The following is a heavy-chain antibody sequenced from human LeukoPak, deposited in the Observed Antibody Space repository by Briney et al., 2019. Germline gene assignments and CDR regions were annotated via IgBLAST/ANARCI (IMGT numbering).Heavy chain of an antibody. D-gene: IGHD6-13*01. J-gene: IGHJ6*03. CDR3: ARTHSSSYNYYSYMDV. V-gene: IGHV4-39*07. CDR1: GGSISSSPYY. CDR2: IYHSGST. Sequence: SETLSLTCTVSGGSISSSPYYWGWIRQPPGKGLEWIGSIYHSGSTYYNPSLKSRVTISVDTSKNQFSLKLSSVTAADTAVYYCARTHSSSYNYYSYMDVWGKGTTVTVSS.